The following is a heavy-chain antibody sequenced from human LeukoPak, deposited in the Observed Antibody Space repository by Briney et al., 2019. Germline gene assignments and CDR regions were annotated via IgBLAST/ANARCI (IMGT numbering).Heavy chain of an antibody. Sequence: GGSLRLSCAASGFTFSSYCMSWVRQAPGKGLEWVANIKQDGSEEYYVDSVKGRFTISRDTSKNTLYLQMSSLRTEDTAIYYCAQANPAARGVNFDFWGQGTLVTVSS. V-gene: IGHV3-7*05. CDR3: AQANPAARGVNFDF. CDR1: GFTFSSYC. J-gene: IGHJ4*02. CDR2: IKQDGSEE. D-gene: IGHD3-10*01.